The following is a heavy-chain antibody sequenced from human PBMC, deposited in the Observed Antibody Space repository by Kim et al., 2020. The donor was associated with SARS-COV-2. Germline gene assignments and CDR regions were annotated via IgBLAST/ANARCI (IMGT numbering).Heavy chain of an antibody. CDR3: TREDY. CDR1: GYTFTGHY. J-gene: IGHJ4*02. Sequence: ASVKVSCKTSGYTFTGHYIHWVRRAPGQGLEWMGWINANTGDTTYAQKFQGRVTVTRDTSISTAYMELSRLTSDDTAIYYCTREDYWGQGTLVTVSS. CDR2: INANTGDT. V-gene: IGHV1-2*02.